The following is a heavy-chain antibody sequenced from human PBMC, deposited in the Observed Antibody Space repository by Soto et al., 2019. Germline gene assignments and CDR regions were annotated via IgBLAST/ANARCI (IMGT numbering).Heavy chain of an antibody. Sequence: EASVKVSCKASGYTFTGYYMHWVRQAPGQGLEWMGWINPNSGGTNYAQKFQGWVTMTRDTSISTAYMELSRLRSDDTAVYYCARGGSLVGIAVAGREDFDYWGQGILVTVSS. J-gene: IGHJ4*02. D-gene: IGHD6-19*01. CDR3: ARGGSLVGIAVAGREDFDY. V-gene: IGHV1-2*04. CDR2: INPNSGGT. CDR1: GYTFTGYY.